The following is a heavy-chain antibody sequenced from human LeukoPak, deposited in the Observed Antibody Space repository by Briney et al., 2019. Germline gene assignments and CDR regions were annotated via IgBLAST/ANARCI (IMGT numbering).Heavy chain of an antibody. CDR3: ARRAKSRAFDI. D-gene: IGHD3-10*01. CDR1: GFTFSSYE. J-gene: IGHJ3*02. Sequence: PGGSLRLSCAASGFTFSSYEMNWVRQAPGKGLEWIASLYYGGNTYYNPSLNGRLTMNVDTSKNQLSLTLRSVTAADAALYFCARRAKSRAFDIWGQGTMVTVS. V-gene: IGHV4-59*04. CDR2: LYYGGNT.